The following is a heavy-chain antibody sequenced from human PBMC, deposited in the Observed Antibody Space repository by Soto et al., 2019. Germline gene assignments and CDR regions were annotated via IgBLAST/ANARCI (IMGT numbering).Heavy chain of an antibody. CDR2: ISNNGGST. V-gene: IGHV3-64D*06. D-gene: IGHD3-10*01. CDR3: VKGGITMVRGVLFDY. Sequence: GWSLRLSCSASGFTFSTYAMHWVRQAPGKGLEYVSAISNNGGSTYYADSVKGRFTISRDNSKNTLYLQMSSLRTADTAIYYCVKGGITMVRGVLFDYWGQGTQVTVS. J-gene: IGHJ4*02. CDR1: GFTFSTYA.